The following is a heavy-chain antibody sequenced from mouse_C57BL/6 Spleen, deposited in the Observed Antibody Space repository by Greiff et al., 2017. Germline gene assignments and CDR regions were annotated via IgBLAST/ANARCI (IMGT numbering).Heavy chain of an antibody. J-gene: IGHJ1*03. V-gene: IGHV3-6*01. CDR3: AKGYSNWYFDV. CDR2: ISYDGSN. CDR1: GYSITSGYY. D-gene: IGHD2-5*01. Sequence: EVKVEESGPGLVKPSQSLSLTCSVTGYSITSGYYWNWIRQFPGNKLEWMGYISYDGSNNYNPSLKNRISITRDTSKNQFFLKLNSVTTEDTATYYCAKGYSNWYFDVWGTGTTVTVSS.